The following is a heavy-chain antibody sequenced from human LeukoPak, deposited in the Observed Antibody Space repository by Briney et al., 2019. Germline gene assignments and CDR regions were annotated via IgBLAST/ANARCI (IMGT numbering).Heavy chain of an antibody. Sequence: SETLSLTCTVSGGSISSSSYYWGWIRQPPGKGLEWIGSIYYSGSTYYNPSLKSRVTISVDTSKNQFSLKLSSVTAADTAVYYCARQVGSGYYGMDVWGQGTTVTVSS. CDR1: GGSISSSSYY. J-gene: IGHJ6*02. V-gene: IGHV4-39*01. CDR3: ARQVGSGYYGMDV. CDR2: IYYSGST. D-gene: IGHD1-26*01.